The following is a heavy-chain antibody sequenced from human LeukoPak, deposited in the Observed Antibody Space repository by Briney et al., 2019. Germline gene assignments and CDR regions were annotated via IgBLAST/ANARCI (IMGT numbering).Heavy chain of an antibody. Sequence: GSLRLSCAASGFTFSSYAMSWVRQPPGKGLEWIGEINHSGSTNYNPSLKSRVTISVDTSKNQFSLKLSSVTAADTAVYYCARGRGFHTIFGVVKTEFDYWGQGTLVTVSS. J-gene: IGHJ4*02. V-gene: IGHV4-34*01. CDR3: ARGRGFHTIFGVVKTEFDY. CDR2: INHSGST. CDR1: GFTFSSYA. D-gene: IGHD3-3*01.